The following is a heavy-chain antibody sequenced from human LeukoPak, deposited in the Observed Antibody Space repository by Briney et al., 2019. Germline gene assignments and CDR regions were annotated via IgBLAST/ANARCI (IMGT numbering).Heavy chain of an antibody. CDR3: AKVSGGKRGYYYYGMDV. Sequence: PGGSLRLSCAASGFTFSSYGMHWVRQAPGKGLEWVVVISYDGSNKYYADSVKGRFTISRDNSKNTLYLQMNSLRAEDTAVYYCAKVSGGKRGYYYYGMDVWGQGTTVTVSS. V-gene: IGHV3-30*18. CDR2: ISYDGSNK. CDR1: GFTFSSYG. D-gene: IGHD1-26*01. J-gene: IGHJ6*02.